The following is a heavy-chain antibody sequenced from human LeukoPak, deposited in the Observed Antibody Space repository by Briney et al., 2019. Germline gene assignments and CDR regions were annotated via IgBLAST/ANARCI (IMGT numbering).Heavy chain of an antibody. CDR3: ARWPLWWLWGFDY. J-gene: IGHJ4*02. Sequence: SETLSLTCAVYGGSFSGYYWSWIRQPPGKGLEWIGEINHSGSTNYNPSLKSRVTISVDTSKNQFSLKLSSVTAADTAVYYCARWPLWWLWGFDYWGQGTLVTVSS. CDR2: INHSGST. CDR1: GGSFSGYY. D-gene: IGHD5-12*01. V-gene: IGHV4-34*01.